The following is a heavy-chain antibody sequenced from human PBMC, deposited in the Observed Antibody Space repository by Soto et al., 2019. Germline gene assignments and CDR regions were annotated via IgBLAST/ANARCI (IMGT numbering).Heavy chain of an antibody. CDR1: GGSISSGGYY. D-gene: IGHD6-13*01. CDR3: ARAFGAAAGTLGYYYGMDV. Sequence: PSETLSLTCTVSGGSISSGGYYWSWLRQHPGKGLEWIGYIYYSGSTYYNPSLKSRVTISVDTSKNQFSLKLSSVTAADTAVYYCARAFGAAAGTLGYYYGMDVWGQGTTVTVSS. J-gene: IGHJ6*02. V-gene: IGHV4-31*03. CDR2: IYYSGST.